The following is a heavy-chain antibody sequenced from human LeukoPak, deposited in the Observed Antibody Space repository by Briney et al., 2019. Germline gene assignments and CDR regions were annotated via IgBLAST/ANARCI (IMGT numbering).Heavy chain of an antibody. J-gene: IGHJ5*02. Sequence: SETLSLTCAVYGGSFSGYYLSWIRQPPGKGLEWIGEINHSGSTNYNPSLKSRVTISVDTSKNQFSLKLSSVTAADTAVYYCARSGSSLGYNWFDPWGQGTLVTVSS. CDR1: GGSFSGYY. CDR2: INHSGST. V-gene: IGHV4-34*01. CDR3: ARSGSSLGYNWFDP. D-gene: IGHD6-13*01.